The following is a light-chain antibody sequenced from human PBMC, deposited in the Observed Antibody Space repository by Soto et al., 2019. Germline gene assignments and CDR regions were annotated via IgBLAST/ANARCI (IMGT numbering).Light chain of an antibody. CDR2: KAS. V-gene: IGKV1-5*03. Sequence: DIQMTQSPSTLSASVGDRVTITCRASQTISIWLAWYQQKPGKAPKLLIYKASSLETGVPSRFSGSGSGTEFTLTISSLQPDESATYYCQQYTSYVYTFGQGTKLEIK. CDR1: QTISIW. CDR3: QQYTSYVYT. J-gene: IGKJ2*01.